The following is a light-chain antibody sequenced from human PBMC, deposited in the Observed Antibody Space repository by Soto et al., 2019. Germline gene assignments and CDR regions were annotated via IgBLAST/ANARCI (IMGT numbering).Light chain of an antibody. CDR3: SSYTTTNPRQLV. Sequence: QSVLTQPASVSGSPGQSITISCTGTSSDIGSYNYVSWYQHHPGKAPKLMILDVSNRPSGVSNRFSGSKSGNTASLTISGFQPKAEADYSGSSYTTTNPRQLVLEPGTRVTV. V-gene: IGLV2-14*03. CDR2: DVS. J-gene: IGLJ1*01. CDR1: SSDIGSYNY.